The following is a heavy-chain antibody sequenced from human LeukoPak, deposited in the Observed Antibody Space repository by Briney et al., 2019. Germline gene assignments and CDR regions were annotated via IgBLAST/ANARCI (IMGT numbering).Heavy chain of an antibody. J-gene: IGHJ4*02. CDR3: AREGHRSGSLGDY. D-gene: IGHD6-19*01. Sequence: GSLRLFCAASGSHFGNFYVSCLPHSPGKGREWEDNIKHDGNWKFYADSVKGRINDSRDNAEKSVNLHMSSVGAEDTGMYDGAREGHRSGSLGDYWGQGILVTVSS. V-gene: IGHV3-7*03. CDR1: GSHFGNFY. CDR2: IKHDGNWK.